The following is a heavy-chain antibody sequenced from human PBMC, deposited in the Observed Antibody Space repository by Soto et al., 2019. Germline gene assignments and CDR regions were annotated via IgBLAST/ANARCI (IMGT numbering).Heavy chain of an antibody. CDR2: LYNTGST. V-gene: IGHV4-59*01. CDR3: ARDRLRGYDSSGFYS. D-gene: IGHD3-22*01. Sequence: SETLSLTCTVSGASISRYYWSWIRQSPGKGLEWIGYLYNTGSTIYNPSLKSRVTISVDTSKNQFSLKMNSVTAADTAIYYCARDRLRGYDSSGFYSWGQGTMVTVSS. J-gene: IGHJ4*02. CDR1: GASISRYY.